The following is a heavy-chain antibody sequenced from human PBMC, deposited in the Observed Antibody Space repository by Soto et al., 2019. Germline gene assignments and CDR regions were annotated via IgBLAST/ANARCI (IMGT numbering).Heavy chain of an antibody. V-gene: IGHV1-2*04. D-gene: IGHD1-26*01. CDR2: INPNSGGT. Sequence: ASVKVSCKASGYTFTGYYMHWVRQAPGQGLEWMGWINPNSGGTNYAQKFQGWVTMTRDTSISTAYMELSRLRSDDTAVYYCARDGGWEQGETYYYYGMDVWGQGTTVTVSS. CDR1: GYTFTGYY. J-gene: IGHJ6*02. CDR3: ARDGGWEQGETYYYYGMDV.